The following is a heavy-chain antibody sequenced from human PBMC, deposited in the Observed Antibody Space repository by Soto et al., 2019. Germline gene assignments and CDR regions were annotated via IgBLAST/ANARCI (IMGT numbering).Heavy chain of an antibody. D-gene: IGHD3-10*01. CDR3: ARGVRAETYYSAFDY. Sequence: QVQLVESGGGVVQPGSSLRLSCAASGFSFKNYAFHWVRQAPGKGLEWVALISHNDEPKIFYADTVQGRFTISRDNFKNTVYMQMNSLRDEDTAVYHCARGVRAETYYSAFDYWGHGTEVTVSS. CDR1: GFSFKNYA. J-gene: IGHJ4*01. CDR2: ISHNDEPKI. V-gene: IGHV3-30-3*01.